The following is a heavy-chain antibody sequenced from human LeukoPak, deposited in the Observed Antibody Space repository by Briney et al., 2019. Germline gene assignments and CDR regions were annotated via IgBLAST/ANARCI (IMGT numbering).Heavy chain of an antibody. V-gene: IGHV1-18*01. D-gene: IGHD3-3*01. CDR3: ATHPSTIFAGRIAFDI. CDR2: ISAYNGNT. CDR1: GYTFTSYG. J-gene: IGHJ3*02. Sequence: ASVKVSCKASGYTFTSYGISWVRQAPGQGLEWMGWISAYNGNTNYAQKLQGRVTMTTDTSTSTAYMELRSLRSEDTAVYYCATHPSTIFAGRIAFDIWGQGTMVTVSS.